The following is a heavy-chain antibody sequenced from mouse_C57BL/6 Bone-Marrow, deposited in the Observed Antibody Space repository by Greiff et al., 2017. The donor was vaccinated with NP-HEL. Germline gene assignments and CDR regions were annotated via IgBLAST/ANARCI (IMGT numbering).Heavy chain of an antibody. V-gene: IGHV5-9*01. Sequence: EVKLVESGGGLVKPGGSLKLSCAASGFTFSSYTMSWVRQTPEKRLEWVATISGGGGNTYYPDSVKGRFTISRDNAKNTLYLQMSSLRSEDTALYYCARLWLRGYYFDYWGQGTTLTVSS. J-gene: IGHJ2*01. CDR2: ISGGGGNT. D-gene: IGHD2-2*01. CDR3: ARLWLRGYYFDY. CDR1: GFTFSSYT.